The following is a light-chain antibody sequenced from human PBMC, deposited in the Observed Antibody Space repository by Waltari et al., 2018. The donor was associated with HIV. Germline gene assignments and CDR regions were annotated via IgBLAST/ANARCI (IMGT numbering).Light chain of an antibody. V-gene: IGKV4-1*01. Sequence: DITLTQSSDSLAVSLGERAPIDCKYSQRVFSISTHKDYIAWYQQKPGQSPTLLIYWESTRESGVPDRFSGSGSGTDFTLTINRLQTEDVAIYYCQQYYESPYTFGQGTRLEIK. CDR1: QRVFSISTHKDY. CDR2: WES. J-gene: IGKJ2*01. CDR3: QQYYESPYT.